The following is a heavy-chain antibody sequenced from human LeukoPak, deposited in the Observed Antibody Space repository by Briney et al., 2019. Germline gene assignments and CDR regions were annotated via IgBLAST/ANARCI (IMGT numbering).Heavy chain of an antibody. V-gene: IGHV4-59*08. J-gene: IGHJ6*02. CDR1: GGSISSYY. CDR3: ARLWSGYSPRYYYYGMDV. D-gene: IGHD3-3*01. CDR2: IYYSGST. Sequence: PSETLSLTCTVSGGSISSYYWSWIRQPPGKGLEGIGYIYYSGSTNYNPSLKSRVTISVDTSKNQFSLKLSSVTAADTAVYYCARLWSGYSPRYYYYGMDVWGQGTTVTVSS.